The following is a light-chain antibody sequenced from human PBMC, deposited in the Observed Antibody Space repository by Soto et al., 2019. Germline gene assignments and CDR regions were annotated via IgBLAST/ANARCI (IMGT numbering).Light chain of an antibody. CDR2: AAS. V-gene: IGKV1-8*01. CDR3: QQYYNYPYS. Sequence: ALRMTQSPSSFSASTGDRVTITCRASQGVSSYLAWYQQKPGNAPKLLMYAASTLQSGVPSRFSGSGSGTDFTLTISCLQSEDFATYYCQQYYNYPYSFGQGTKLEIK. CDR1: QGVSSY. J-gene: IGKJ2*03.